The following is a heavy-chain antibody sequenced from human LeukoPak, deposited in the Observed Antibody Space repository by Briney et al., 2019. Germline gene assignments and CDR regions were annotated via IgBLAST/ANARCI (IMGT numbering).Heavy chain of an antibody. V-gene: IGHV4-59*01. J-gene: IGHJ4*02. Sequence: SETLSPTCSVSGGSISSYYWSWIRQPPGKGLEWIGYIYYSGSTNYNPSLKSRVTISVDTSKNQFSLKLSSVTAADTAVYYCARGTLYDSSGQTFDYWGQGTLVTVSS. CDR3: ARGTLYDSSGQTFDY. D-gene: IGHD3-22*01. CDR1: GGSISSYY. CDR2: IYYSGST.